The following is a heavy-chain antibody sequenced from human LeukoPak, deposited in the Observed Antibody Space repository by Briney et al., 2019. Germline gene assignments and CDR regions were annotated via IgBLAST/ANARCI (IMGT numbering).Heavy chain of an antibody. J-gene: IGHJ4*02. CDR3: ARDGTVLDFDY. V-gene: IGHV3-7*03. CDR1: GFTFSSYW. D-gene: IGHD2-8*01. Sequence: AGGSLRLSCAASGFTFSSYWMCWVRQAPGKGLEWVANIKQDGSEKYYVDSVKGRFTISRDNAKNSLHLQMNSLRAEDTAAYYCARDGTVLDFDYWGQGTLVTVSS. CDR2: IKQDGSEK.